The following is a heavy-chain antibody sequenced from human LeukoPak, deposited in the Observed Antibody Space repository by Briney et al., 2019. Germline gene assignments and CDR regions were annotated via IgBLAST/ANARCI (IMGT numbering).Heavy chain of an antibody. D-gene: IGHD6-6*01. CDR1: GGSISSYY. J-gene: IGHJ6*03. V-gene: IGHV4-59*06. Sequence: PSETLSLTCTVSGGSISSYYWSWIRQHPGKGLEWIGYIYYSGSTYYNPSLKSRVTISVDTSKNQFSLKLSSVTAADTAVYYCARGGSSSARFYYYYMDVWGKGTTVTVSS. CDR2: IYYSGST. CDR3: ARGGSSSARFYYYYMDV.